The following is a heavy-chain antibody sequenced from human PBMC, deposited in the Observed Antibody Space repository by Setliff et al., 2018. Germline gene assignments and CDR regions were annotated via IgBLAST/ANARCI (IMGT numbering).Heavy chain of an antibody. Sequence: GGSLRLSCATSGFTFSNYWMNWVRQAPGKGLEWVANVKQGGSEKNYADSVKGRFTISRDNAKNSLYLQRNSLRAEDTAVYYCARDGRYYDSSGYYYIGRVVAFDIWGQGTMVTVSS. J-gene: IGHJ3*02. CDR3: ARDGRYYDSSGYYYIGRVVAFDI. CDR1: GFTFSNYW. CDR2: VKQGGSEK. V-gene: IGHV3-7*01. D-gene: IGHD3-22*01.